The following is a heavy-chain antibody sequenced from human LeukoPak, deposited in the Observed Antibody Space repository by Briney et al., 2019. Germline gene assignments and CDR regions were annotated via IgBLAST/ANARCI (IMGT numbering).Heavy chain of an antibody. CDR3: AKAPNGDYGGNWFDP. J-gene: IGHJ5*02. D-gene: IGHD4-17*01. Sequence: PGGSLRLSCAASGFTFSSYAMSWVRQAPGKGLEWVSAISGSGGSTYYAGSVKGRFTISRDNSKNTLYLQMNSLRAEDTAVYYCAKAPNGDYGGNWFDPWGQGTLVTVSS. CDR1: GFTFSSYA. V-gene: IGHV3-23*01. CDR2: ISGSGGST.